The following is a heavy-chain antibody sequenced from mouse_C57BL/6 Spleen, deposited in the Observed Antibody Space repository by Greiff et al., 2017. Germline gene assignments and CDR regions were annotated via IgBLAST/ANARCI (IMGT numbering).Heavy chain of an antibody. CDR3: AREGLYYGNYGDFDY. Sequence: QVQLQQPGTELVKPGASVKLSCKASGYTFTSYWMHWVKQRPGQGLEWIGNIIPSNGGTNYNEKFKSKATLTVDKSSSTAYMQLSSLTSEDSAVYCCAREGLYYGNYGDFDYWGQGTTLTVSS. J-gene: IGHJ2*01. CDR1: GYTFTSYW. D-gene: IGHD2-1*01. CDR2: IIPSNGGT. V-gene: IGHV1-53*01.